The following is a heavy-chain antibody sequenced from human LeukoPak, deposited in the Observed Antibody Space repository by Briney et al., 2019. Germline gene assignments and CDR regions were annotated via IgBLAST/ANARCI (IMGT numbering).Heavy chain of an antibody. CDR3: ARVGRGDHTWGSCSFDY. J-gene: IGHJ4*02. Sequence: SETLSLSCTVSGDSISSYHWSWIRQPPGKGLEWIAYISYTGNTNYNPSLKSRVAISLDTSKNQFSLNLNSVTAADAAIYYCARVGRGDHTWGSCSFDYWGQGTLVTVSS. V-gene: IGHV4-59*01. CDR1: GDSISSYH. D-gene: IGHD3-16*01. CDR2: ISYTGNT.